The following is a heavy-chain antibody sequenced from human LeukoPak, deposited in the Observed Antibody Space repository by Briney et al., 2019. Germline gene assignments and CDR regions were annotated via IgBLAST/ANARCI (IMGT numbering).Heavy chain of an antibody. Sequence: PGGSLRLSCAASGFTFSNYAMSWVRQAPGKGLEWVSGISGSGGSTYYADSVKGRFTISRDNSKNTLYLQMNNLRAEDTAVYYCAKDLSEEDSRGFYYWTAFDIWGQGTMVTVSS. CDR3: AKDLSEEDSRGFYYWTAFDI. D-gene: IGHD3-22*01. V-gene: IGHV3-23*01. CDR1: GFTFSNYA. CDR2: ISGSGGST. J-gene: IGHJ3*02.